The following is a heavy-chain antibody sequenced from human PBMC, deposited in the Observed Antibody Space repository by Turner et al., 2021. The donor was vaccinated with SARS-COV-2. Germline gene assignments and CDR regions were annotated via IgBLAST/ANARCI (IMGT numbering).Heavy chain of an antibody. Sequence: QVQLVESGGGVVQPGRSLRLSCAASGFTFSSSGMHWVRQAPGKGLEWVAGISSDGSNKYYADSVKGRFTISRDNSKNTLYLQMNSLRAEDTAVYYCAKPLYDILTGYYGEDAFDIWGQGTMVTVSS. CDR2: ISSDGSNK. V-gene: IGHV3-30*18. J-gene: IGHJ3*02. D-gene: IGHD3-9*01. CDR1: GFTFSSSG. CDR3: AKPLYDILTGYYGEDAFDI.